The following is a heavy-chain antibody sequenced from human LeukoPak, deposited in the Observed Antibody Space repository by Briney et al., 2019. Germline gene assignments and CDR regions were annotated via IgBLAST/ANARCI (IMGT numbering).Heavy chain of an antibody. V-gene: IGHV3-48*04. CDR1: GFTFSSYS. J-gene: IGHJ4*02. CDR2: ISSSSSTI. CDR3: ARGYREDWNYAFDY. D-gene: IGHD1-7*01. Sequence: GGSLRLSCAASGFTFSSYSMNWVRQAPGKGLEWVSYISSSSSTIYYADSVKGRFTISRDNAKNSLYLQMNSLRAEDTAVYYCARGYREDWNYAFDYWGQGTLVTVSS.